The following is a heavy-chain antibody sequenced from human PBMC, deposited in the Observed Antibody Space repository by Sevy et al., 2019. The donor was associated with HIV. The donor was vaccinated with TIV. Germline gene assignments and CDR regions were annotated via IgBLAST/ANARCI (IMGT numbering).Heavy chain of an antibody. CDR1: GESFSSYF. CDR3: ARSNWVTATNGISNSYYLDY. CDR2: INTSGST. J-gene: IGHJ4*02. V-gene: IGHV4-4*07. D-gene: IGHD7-27*01. Sequence: SETLSPTCTVSGESFSSYFWAWIRQPAGKGLEWIGGINTSGSTNYNPSLKSRVPISVDTSKSQFYLKVTSLTAAVTAIYFCARSNWVTATNGISNSYYLDYWGQGSLVTVSS.